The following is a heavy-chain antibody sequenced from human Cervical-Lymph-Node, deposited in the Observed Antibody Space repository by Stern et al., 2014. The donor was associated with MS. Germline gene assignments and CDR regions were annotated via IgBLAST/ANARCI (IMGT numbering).Heavy chain of an antibody. CDR2: ISYDGSKK. Sequence: VQLVESGGGVVQPEGSLRLSCGGSGFAFNSYCMHLVRQAPGKGLGGGTVISYDGSKKFYADSVKGRFTISRDNSENTLYLQMNSLRPEDTAVYYCARGLRGSYPFDYWGQGTLVTVSS. CDR3: ARGLRGSYPFDY. CDR1: GFAFNSYC. V-gene: IGHV3-30*03. D-gene: IGHD3-10*01. J-gene: IGHJ4*02.